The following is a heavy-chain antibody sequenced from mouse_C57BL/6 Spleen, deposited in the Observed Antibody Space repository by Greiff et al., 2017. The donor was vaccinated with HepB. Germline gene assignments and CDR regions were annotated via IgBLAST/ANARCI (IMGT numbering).Heavy chain of an antibody. CDR3: ARGGDYDEYYYAMDY. CDR2: INPNYGTT. D-gene: IGHD2-4*01. CDR1: GYSFTDYN. J-gene: IGHJ4*01. V-gene: IGHV1-39*01. Sequence: VQLQQSGPELVKPGASVKISCKASGYSFTDYNMNWVKQSNGKSLEWIGVINPNYGTTSSNQKFKGKATLTVDQSSSTAYMKLNSLTSEDSAVYYCARGGDYDEYYYAMDYWGQGTSVTVSS.